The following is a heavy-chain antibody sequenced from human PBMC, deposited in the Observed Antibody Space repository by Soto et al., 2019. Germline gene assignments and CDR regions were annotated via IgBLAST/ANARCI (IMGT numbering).Heavy chain of an antibody. V-gene: IGHV4-4*02. Sequence: SETLSLTCTVSGDSMTRSVWWTWVRQPPGKGLEWIGEVFHTGNTNYNPSLKSRVTMSVDKSTNEFSLKVTSVTAADTAVYYCARVCGGSSPKRSFDYWGQGTLVTVSS. CDR2: VFHTGNT. CDR1: GDSMTRSVW. D-gene: IGHD2-21*01. J-gene: IGHJ4*02. CDR3: ARVCGGSSPKRSFDY.